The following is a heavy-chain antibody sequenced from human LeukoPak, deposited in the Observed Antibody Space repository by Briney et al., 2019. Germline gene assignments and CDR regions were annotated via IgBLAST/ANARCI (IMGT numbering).Heavy chain of an antibody. CDR3: ARHLSGVTGYTYGRGIDY. CDR1: GFTFISYW. Sequence: PGGSLRLSCAASGFTFISYWMSWVRQAPGKGLEWVANIKEDGSEKYYVDSVKGRFTISRDNAKNSLYLQMNSLRAGDTAVYYCARHLSGVTGYTYGRGIDYWGQGTLVTVSS. CDR2: IKEDGSEK. J-gene: IGHJ4*02. D-gene: IGHD5-18*01. V-gene: IGHV3-7*01.